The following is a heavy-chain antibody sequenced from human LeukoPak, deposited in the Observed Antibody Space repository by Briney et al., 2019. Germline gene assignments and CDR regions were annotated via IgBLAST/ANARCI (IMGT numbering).Heavy chain of an antibody. CDR2: IKQDGSEK. Sequence: GGSLRLSCAASGFTFSSYWMHWVRQAPGKGLVWVANIKQDGSEKYYVDSVKGRFTISRDNAKNSLYLQMNSLRAEDTAVYYCARGPREQLVRRFDYWGQGTLVTVSS. CDR3: ARGPREQLVRRFDY. V-gene: IGHV3-7*01. D-gene: IGHD6-6*01. CDR1: GFTFSSYW. J-gene: IGHJ4*02.